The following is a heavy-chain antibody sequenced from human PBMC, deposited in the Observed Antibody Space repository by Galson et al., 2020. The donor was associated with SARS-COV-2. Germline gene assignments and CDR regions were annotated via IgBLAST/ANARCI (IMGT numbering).Heavy chain of an antibody. V-gene: IGHV4-31*03. Sequence: SETLSLTCTVSGGSISSGDFYWSWIRQHPGKGLEWLGYIYYSGSTYYNPSLESRVTISVDTSKTQFPLKLRSVTAADTAVYYCARGTGAYYDSRGYDSWGQGTLVTVYS. D-gene: IGHD3-22*01. CDR2: IYYSGST. CDR3: ARGTGAYYDSRGYDS. CDR1: GGSISSGDFY. J-gene: IGHJ4*02.